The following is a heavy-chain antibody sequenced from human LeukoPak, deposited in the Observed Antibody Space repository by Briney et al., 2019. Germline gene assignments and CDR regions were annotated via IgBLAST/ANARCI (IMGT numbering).Heavy chain of an antibody. CDR1: GGSISSYY. CDR2: LYYSGST. Sequence: SETLSLTCTVSGGSISSYYWTWIRQPPGKGLEWIGSLYYSGSTNYNPSLKSRVTISVDTSKNQFSLKLSSVTAADTAVYYCARDGYFDYWGQGTLVTVSS. V-gene: IGHV4-59*12. CDR3: ARDGYFDY. J-gene: IGHJ4*02.